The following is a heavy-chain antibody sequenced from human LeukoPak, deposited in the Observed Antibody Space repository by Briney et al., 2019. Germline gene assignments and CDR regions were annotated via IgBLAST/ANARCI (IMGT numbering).Heavy chain of an antibody. CDR3: ARGGGPESISPHSFDY. Sequence: RASVKVSCKASGGTFSSYAISWVRQAPGQGLEWMGGIIPIFGTANYAQKFQGRVTITADESTSTAYMELSSLRSEDTAVYYCARGGGPESISPHSFDYWGQGTLVTVSS. CDR2: IIPIFGTA. V-gene: IGHV1-69*13. D-gene: IGHD3-16*01. J-gene: IGHJ4*02. CDR1: GGTFSSYA.